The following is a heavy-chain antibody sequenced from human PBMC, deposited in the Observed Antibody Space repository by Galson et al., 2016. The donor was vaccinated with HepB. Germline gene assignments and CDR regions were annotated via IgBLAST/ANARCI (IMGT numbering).Heavy chain of an antibody. D-gene: IGHD6-19*01. V-gene: IGHV4-39*01. J-gene: IGHJ3*01. CDR2: IYYSGTT. CDR1: GGSISSSSYF. CDR3: ARQDRAGLVNF. Sequence: LSLTCTVSGGSISSSSYFWAWIRQPPGKGLEWIGSIYYSGTTHYNPSLQSRVSISVDTSKNQFSLRLTSVSAADTAMFSCARQDRAGLVNFWGQGTMVTVSS.